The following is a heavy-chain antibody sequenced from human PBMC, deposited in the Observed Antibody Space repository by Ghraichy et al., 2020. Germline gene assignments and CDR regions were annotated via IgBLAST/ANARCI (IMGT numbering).Heavy chain of an antibody. CDR3: ARTTVRFLEWLSWTQEDWYFDL. D-gene: IGHD3-3*01. V-gene: IGHV1-2*02. CDR2: INPNSGGT. CDR1: GYTFTGYY. J-gene: IGHJ2*01. Sequence: ASVKVSCKASGYTFTGYYMHWVRQAPGQGLEWMGWINPNSGGTNYAQKFQGRVTMTRDTSISTAYMELSRLRSDDTAVYYCARTTVRFLEWLSWTQEDWYFDLWGRGTLVTVSS.